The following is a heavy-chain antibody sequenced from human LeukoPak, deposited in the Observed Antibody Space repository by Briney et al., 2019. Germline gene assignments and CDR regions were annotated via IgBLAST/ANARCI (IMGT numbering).Heavy chain of an antibody. J-gene: IGHJ4*02. CDR1: GGSISSYY. CDR3: AKESPYFDY. Sequence: ASETLSLTCTVSGGSISSYYWSWIRQPPGKGLEWIGYIYNSGSTNYNPSLKSRVTISLDTSKNQFSLRLSSVTAADTAVYYCAKESPYFDYWGQGTLVTVSS. V-gene: IGHV4-4*08. CDR2: IYNSGST.